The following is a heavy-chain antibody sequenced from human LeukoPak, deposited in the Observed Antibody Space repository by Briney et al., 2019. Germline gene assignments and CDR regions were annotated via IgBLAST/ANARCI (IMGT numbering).Heavy chain of an antibody. Sequence: GRSLRLSCAASGFTFDDYAMHWVRQAPGKGLEWVSGISWNSGSIGYADSVKGRFTISRDNAKNSLYLQMNSLRAEDTALYYCAKDLSASELLWFGGLIDYYYGMDVWGQGTTVTVSS. CDR2: ISWNSGSI. V-gene: IGHV3-9*01. J-gene: IGHJ6*02. CDR1: GFTFDDYA. D-gene: IGHD3-10*01. CDR3: AKDLSASELLWFGGLIDYYYGMDV.